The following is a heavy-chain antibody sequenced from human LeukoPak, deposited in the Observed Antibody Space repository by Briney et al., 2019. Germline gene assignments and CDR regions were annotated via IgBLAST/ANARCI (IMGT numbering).Heavy chain of an antibody. D-gene: IGHD6-13*01. CDR3: AKDHREKAAAAYYFDY. CDR2: IRYDGSNK. V-gene: IGHV3-30*02. CDR1: GFTFSSYA. J-gene: IGHJ4*02. Sequence: TGGSLRLSCAASGFTFSSYAMHWVRQAPGKGLEWVAFIRYDGSNKYYADSVKGRFTISRDNSKNTLYLQMNSLRAEDTAVYYCAKDHREKAAAAYYFDYWGQGTLVTISS.